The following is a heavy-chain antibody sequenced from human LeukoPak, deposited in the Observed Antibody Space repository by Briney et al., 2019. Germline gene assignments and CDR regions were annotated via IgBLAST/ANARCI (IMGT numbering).Heavy chain of an antibody. CDR2: IYYSGST. Sequence: SETLSLTCTVSGGSISSSSYCWGWIRQPPGKGLEWIGSIYYSGSTYYNPSLKSRVTISVDTSKNQFSLKLSSVTAADTAVYYCARSLEMTIDYFDYWGQGTLVTVSP. V-gene: IGHV4-39*01. D-gene: IGHD5-24*01. J-gene: IGHJ4*02. CDR1: GGSISSSSYC. CDR3: ARSLEMTIDYFDY.